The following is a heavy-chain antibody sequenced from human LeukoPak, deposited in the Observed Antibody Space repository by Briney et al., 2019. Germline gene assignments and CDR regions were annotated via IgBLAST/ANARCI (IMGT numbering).Heavy chain of an antibody. Sequence: AGGSLRLSCAASGLTFSSYSMNWVRQAPGKGLEWVSSISSSSSYIYYADSVKGRFTISRDNAKNSLYLQMNSLRAEDTAVYYCARGGPVPAFDIWGQGTMVTVSS. CDR1: GLTFSSYS. J-gene: IGHJ3*02. D-gene: IGHD6-19*01. CDR2: ISSSSSYI. V-gene: IGHV3-21*01. CDR3: ARGGPVPAFDI.